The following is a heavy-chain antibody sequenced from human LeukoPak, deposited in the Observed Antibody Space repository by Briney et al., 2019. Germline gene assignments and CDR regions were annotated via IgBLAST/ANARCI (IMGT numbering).Heavy chain of an antibody. V-gene: IGHV4-34*01. CDR3: ARLSPDYDFWSGYPNYYYYDMDV. Sequence: SETLSLTCAVYGGSFSGYYWSWIRQPPGKGLEWIGEINHSGSTNYNPSLKSRVTISVDTSKNQFSLKLSSVTAADTAVYYCARLSPDYDFWSGYPNYYYYDMDVWGQGTTVTVSS. J-gene: IGHJ6*02. CDR1: GGSFSGYY. D-gene: IGHD3-3*01. CDR2: INHSGST.